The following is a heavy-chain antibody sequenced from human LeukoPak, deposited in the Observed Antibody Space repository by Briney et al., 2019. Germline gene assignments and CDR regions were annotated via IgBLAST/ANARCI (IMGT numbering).Heavy chain of an antibody. CDR3: ARGPNSGYSWLDP. J-gene: IGHJ5*02. Sequence: GGCLRLSCEASGFTLSKFWMNWVRQAPGKGLEGVANIKQDGSEKRYVDSVKGRFSISRDNTKNSLYLQMSSLRAEDTAVYYCARGPNSGYSWLDPWGQGTLVTVSS. CDR1: GFTLSKFW. CDR2: IKQDGSEK. D-gene: IGHD5-12*01. V-gene: IGHV3-7*03.